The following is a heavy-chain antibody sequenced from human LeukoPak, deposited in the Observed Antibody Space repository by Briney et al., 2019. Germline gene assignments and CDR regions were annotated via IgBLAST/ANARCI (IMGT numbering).Heavy chain of an antibody. CDR1: GFTFSSYE. V-gene: IGHV3-23*01. CDR3: AKDSYSSSWEYYYGMDV. D-gene: IGHD6-13*01. Sequence: GGSLRLSCAASGFTFSSYEMNWVRQAPGKGLEWVSAISGSGGSTYYADSVKGRFTISRDNSKNTLYLQMNSLRAEDTAVYYCAKDSYSSSWEYYYGMDVWGQGTTVTVSS. J-gene: IGHJ6*02. CDR2: ISGSGGST.